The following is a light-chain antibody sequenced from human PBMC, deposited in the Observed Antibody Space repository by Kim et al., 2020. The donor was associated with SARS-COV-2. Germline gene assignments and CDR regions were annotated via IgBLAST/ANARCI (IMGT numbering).Light chain of an antibody. CDR3: QQYDTSLLT. V-gene: IGKV3D-20*01. Sequence: EIVLTQSPATLSLSPGERATLSCGASQSINSKYLAWYQQKPGLAPKLLIYHVSSRATGIPDRFSGSGSGTDFTLSISRLEPEDFAVYYCQQYDTSLLTFGGGTKVDIK. CDR1: QSINSKY. CDR2: HVS. J-gene: IGKJ4*01.